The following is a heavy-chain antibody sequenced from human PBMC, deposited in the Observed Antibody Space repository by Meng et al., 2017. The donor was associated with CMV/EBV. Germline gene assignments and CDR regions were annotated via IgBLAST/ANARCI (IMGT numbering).Heavy chain of an antibody. D-gene: IGHD3-3*01. V-gene: IGHV1-2*02. CDR2: INPNSGGT. Sequence: ASVKVSCKASGYTFTGYYMHWVRQAPGQGLEWMGWINPNSGGTNYAQKFQGRVTMTRDTSISTAYMELSRLRSDDTAVYYCARDHYDDFWSGYYFYYGMDVWGQGTTVTVSS. J-gene: IGHJ6*02. CDR3: ARDHYDDFWSGYYFYYGMDV. CDR1: GYTFTGYY.